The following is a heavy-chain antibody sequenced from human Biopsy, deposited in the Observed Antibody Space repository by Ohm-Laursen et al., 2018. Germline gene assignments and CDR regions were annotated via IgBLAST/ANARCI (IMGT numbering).Heavy chain of an antibody. J-gene: IGHJ6*02. Sequence: SLRLSCAASGFTFSMRAMSWVRQFPGKGLEWVSGISGTGAGTHYADSVKGRFTVTRDNDKNSLFLQMNSLRADDTAVYYCTGRYDIGAYGVDVWGQGTTVIVSS. CDR1: GFTFSMRA. CDR3: TGRYDIGAYGVDV. V-gene: IGHV3-23*01. CDR2: ISGTGAGT. D-gene: IGHD3-9*01.